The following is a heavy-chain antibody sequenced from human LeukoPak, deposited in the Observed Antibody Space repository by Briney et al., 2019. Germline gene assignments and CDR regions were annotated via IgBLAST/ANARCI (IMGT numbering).Heavy chain of an antibody. Sequence: NSSETLSLTCTVSGGTLSSYYWSWIRQPPGKGLEWIGYISHSGSTNYNPSLKSRVTMSVDTSKNQFSLRLSSVTAADTAMYYCARDLIGINQYYFDYWGQGTLVTVSS. CDR2: ISHSGST. CDR1: GGTLSSYY. CDR3: ARDLIGINQYYFDY. V-gene: IGHV4-59*12. D-gene: IGHD2/OR15-2a*01. J-gene: IGHJ4*02.